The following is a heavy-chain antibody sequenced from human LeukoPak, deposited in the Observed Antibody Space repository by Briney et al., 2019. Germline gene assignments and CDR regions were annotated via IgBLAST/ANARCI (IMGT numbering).Heavy chain of an antibody. CDR2: IYYSGST. V-gene: IGHV4-59*08. Sequence: PSETLSLTCTVSGGSISSYYWSWIRQPPGKGLEWIGYIYYSGSTNYNPSHKSRVTISVDTSKNQFSLKLSSVTAADTAVYYCARRAYGDSPNDYWGQGTLVTVSS. J-gene: IGHJ4*02. CDR1: GGSISSYY. D-gene: IGHD4-17*01. CDR3: ARRAYGDSPNDY.